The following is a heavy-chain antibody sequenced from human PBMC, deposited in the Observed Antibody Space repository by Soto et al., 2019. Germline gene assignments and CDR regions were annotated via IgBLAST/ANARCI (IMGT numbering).Heavy chain of an antibody. V-gene: IGHV4-34*01. Sequence: SETLSLTCAVYGGSFSGYYWSWIRQPPGKGLEWIGEINHSGSTNYNPSLKSRVTMSVDTSKNQFSLKLSSVTAADTAVYYCARGRRGYSYGFARRDYYGMDVWGQGTTVTVSS. J-gene: IGHJ6*02. CDR2: INHSGST. D-gene: IGHD5-18*01. CDR1: GGSFSGYY. CDR3: ARGRRGYSYGFARRDYYGMDV.